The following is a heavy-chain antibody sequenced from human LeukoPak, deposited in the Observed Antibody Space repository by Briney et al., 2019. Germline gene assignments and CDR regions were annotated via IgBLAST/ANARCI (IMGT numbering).Heavy chain of an antibody. J-gene: IGHJ4*02. V-gene: IGHV3-23*01. Sequence: GGSLRPSCAASGFTFSSYAISWVRQAPGKGLEWVSAISGSGGSTYADSVKGRFTVSRDNSKNTLYLQMNSLRAEDTAVYYCAKVASGSYYNWPFDYWGQGTLVTVSS. CDR2: ISGSGGST. CDR1: GFTFSSYA. D-gene: IGHD1-26*01. CDR3: AKVASGSYYNWPFDY.